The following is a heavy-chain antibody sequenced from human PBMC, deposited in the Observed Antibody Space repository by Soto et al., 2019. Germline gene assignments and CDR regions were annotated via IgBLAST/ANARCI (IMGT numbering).Heavy chain of an antibody. V-gene: IGHV2-5*02. D-gene: IGHD1-7*01. CDR2: IYWDDDK. Sequence: QITLKESGPTLVKPTQTLTLTCTFSGFSLSTSGVGVGWIRQPPGKALEWLALIYWDDDKRYSPSLKSRLTITKDTSKNPVVLTMTNMDPVDTAAYYCEHRQGTTDPSDYWGQGTLVTASS. CDR3: EHRQGTTDPSDY. J-gene: IGHJ4*02. CDR1: GFSLSTSGVG.